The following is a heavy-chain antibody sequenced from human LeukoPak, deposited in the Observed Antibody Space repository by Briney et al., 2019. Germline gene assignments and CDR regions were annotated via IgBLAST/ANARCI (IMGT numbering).Heavy chain of an antibody. CDR2: ISYDGSNK. D-gene: IGHD3-16*01. CDR3: AREGRLTFGGTYGMDV. Sequence: HPGGSLRLSCAASGFTFSSYGMHWVRQAPGKGLEWVAVISYDGSNKYYADSVKGRFTISRDNSKNTLYLQMNSLRAEDTAVYYCAREGRLTFGGTYGMDVWGQGTTVTVSS. J-gene: IGHJ6*02. V-gene: IGHV3-30*03. CDR1: GFTFSSYG.